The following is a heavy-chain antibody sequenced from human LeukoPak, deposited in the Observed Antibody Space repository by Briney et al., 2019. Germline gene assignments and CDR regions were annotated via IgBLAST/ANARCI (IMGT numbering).Heavy chain of an antibody. CDR2: INPNSGGT. CDR1: GYTFTGYY. V-gene: IGHV1-2*02. CDR3: ARRAYPNDYAPFDY. D-gene: IGHD4-17*01. J-gene: IGHJ4*02. Sequence: ASVKVSCKASGYTFTGYYMHWVRQAPGQGLEWMGWINPNSGGTNYAQKFQGRVTMTRDTSISTAYMELSRLRSDDTAVYYCARRAYPNDYAPFDYWGQGTLVTVSS.